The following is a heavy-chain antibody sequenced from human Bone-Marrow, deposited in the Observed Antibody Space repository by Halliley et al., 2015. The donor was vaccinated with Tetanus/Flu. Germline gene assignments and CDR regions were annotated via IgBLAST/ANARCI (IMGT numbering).Heavy chain of an antibody. D-gene: IGHD3-22*01. J-gene: IGHJ4*02. CDR2: IYPADSDT. CDR1: GYSFSTYW. V-gene: IGHV5-51*03. Sequence: QLVQSGAEVKKPGESLKISCKGSGYSFSTYWIAWVRQMPGKGLEWMGIIYPADSDTRYSPSFRGQVTISADTSISTAFLQWSSLKASDTAMYYCARRGSSGYFSLWGQGTLVTVSS. CDR3: ARRGSSGYFSL.